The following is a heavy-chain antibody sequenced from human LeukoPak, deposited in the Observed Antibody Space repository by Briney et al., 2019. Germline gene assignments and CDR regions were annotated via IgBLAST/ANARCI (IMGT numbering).Heavy chain of an antibody. V-gene: IGHV3-74*01. J-gene: IGHJ6*02. Sequence: GGSLRLSCAASGFTFSSYWMHWVRQAPGKGLVWVSRINSDGSSTSYADSVKGRFTISRDNAKNTLYLQMNSLRAEDTAVYYCARLTSGSHPYYYYGMDVWGQGTTVTVSS. D-gene: IGHD1-26*01. CDR3: ARLTSGSHPYYYYGMDV. CDR1: GFTFSSYW. CDR2: INSDGSST.